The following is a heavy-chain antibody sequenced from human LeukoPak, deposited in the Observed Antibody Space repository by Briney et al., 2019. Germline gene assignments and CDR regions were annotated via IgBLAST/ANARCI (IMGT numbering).Heavy chain of an antibody. CDR3: ARALPSYYDILTGYPYYFDY. V-gene: IGHV4-59*01. Sequence: SETLSLTCTVSGGSISSYYWSWIRQPPGKGLEWIGYIYYSGSTNYNPSLKSRVTISVDTSKNQFSLKLSSVTAADTAVYYFARALPSYYDILTGYPYYFDYWGQGTLVTVSS. D-gene: IGHD3-9*01. CDR1: GGSISSYY. J-gene: IGHJ4*02. CDR2: IYYSGST.